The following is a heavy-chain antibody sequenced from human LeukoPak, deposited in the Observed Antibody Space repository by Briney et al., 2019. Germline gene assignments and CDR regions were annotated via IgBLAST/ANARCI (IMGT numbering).Heavy chain of an antibody. CDR2: IYYSGST. D-gene: IGHD1-1*01. V-gene: IGHV4-39*01. J-gene: IGHJ4*02. CDR1: GGSISSSSYY. Sequence: SETLSLTCTVSGGSISSSSYYWGWIRQPPGKGLEWIGSIYYSGSTYYNPSLKSRVTISVGTSKNQFSLKLSSVTAADTTVYYCARRRGTGTPEDYWGQGTLVTVSS. CDR3: ARRRGTGTPEDY.